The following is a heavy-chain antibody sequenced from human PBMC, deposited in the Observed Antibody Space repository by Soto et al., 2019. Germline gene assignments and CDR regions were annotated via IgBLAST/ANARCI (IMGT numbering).Heavy chain of an antibody. V-gene: IGHV1-58*01. J-gene: IGHJ1*01. Sequence: ASVKVSCKASGSTISSSTVQWVRQARGQRLEWIGWIVVGLGKPNYAQKFQERVTITTDISTSTAYMELSSLRSEDTAAYYCARAADCSGGSCYSEGGPEYFQHWGQGTLVTLSS. CDR3: ARAADCSGGSCYSEGGPEYFQH. CDR2: IVVGLGKP. CDR1: GSTISSST. D-gene: IGHD2-15*01.